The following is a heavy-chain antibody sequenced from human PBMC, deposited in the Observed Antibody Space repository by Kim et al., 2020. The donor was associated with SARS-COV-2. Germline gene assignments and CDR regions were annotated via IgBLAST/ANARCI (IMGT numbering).Heavy chain of an antibody. V-gene: IGHV4-4*02. Sequence: SETLSLTCAVSGGSISSSNWWSWVRQPPGKGLEWIGEIYHSGSTNYNPSLNSRVTISVDKSKNQFSLKLSSVTAADTAVYYCARDRGGYCSSTSCSMALYYYGMDVWGQGTTVTVSS. CDR3: ARDRGGYCSSTSCSMALYYYGMDV. J-gene: IGHJ6*02. CDR1: GGSISSSNW. CDR2: IYHSGST. D-gene: IGHD2-2*01.